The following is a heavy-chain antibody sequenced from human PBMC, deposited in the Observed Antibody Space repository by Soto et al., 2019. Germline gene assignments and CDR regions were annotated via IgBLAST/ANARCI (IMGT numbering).Heavy chain of an antibody. V-gene: IGHV3-33*06. D-gene: IGHD3-10*02. CDR2: IWYDGSNK. CDR3: AKDLGSEISYYYYGMDV. J-gene: IGHJ6*02. Sequence: PGGALRVSCAASGFTFSSYGMHWVRQAPCKGLEWVAVIWYDGSNKYYADSVKGRFTISRDNSKNTLYLQMNSLRAEDTAVYYCAKDLGSEISYYYYGMDVWGQGTTVTVSS. CDR1: GFTFSSYG.